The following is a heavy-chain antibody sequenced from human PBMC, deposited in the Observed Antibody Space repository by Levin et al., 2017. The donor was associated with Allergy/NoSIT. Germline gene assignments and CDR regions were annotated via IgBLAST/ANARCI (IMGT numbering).Heavy chain of an antibody. Sequence: PGGSLRLSCAASGFTFSDYYMSWIRQAPGKGLEWLSSISGSGSTIYYADSVKGRFTISRDNAYNSLYLQMNSLRAEDTAVYYCVRLPRFLGWFIDYWGQGTLVTVSS. CDR2: ISGSGSTI. D-gene: IGHD3-3*01. CDR3: VRLPRFLGWFIDY. CDR1: GFTFSDYY. V-gene: IGHV3-11*01. J-gene: IGHJ4*02.